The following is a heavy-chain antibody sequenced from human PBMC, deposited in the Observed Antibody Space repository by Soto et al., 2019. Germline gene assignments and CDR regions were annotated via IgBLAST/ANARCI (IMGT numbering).Heavy chain of an antibody. J-gene: IGHJ4*02. CDR3: ARVFSSGSGWMYYFDF. Sequence: QVQLQESGPGLVESSGTLSLTCEVSSGSISSGNWWSWVRQPPGKGLEWIGEIYYTGATNYNPSLKRRVTMTIDKSNDQFSLNLRSATAADTAVYYCARVFSSGSGWMYYFDFWGQGILVSVSS. D-gene: IGHD6-25*01. CDR1: SGSISSGNW. V-gene: IGHV4-4*02. CDR2: IYYTGAT.